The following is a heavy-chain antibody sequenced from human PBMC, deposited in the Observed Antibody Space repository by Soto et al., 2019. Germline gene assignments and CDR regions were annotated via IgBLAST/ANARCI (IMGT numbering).Heavy chain of an antibody. J-gene: IGHJ4*02. CDR1: GFTFSSYG. D-gene: IGHD6-13*01. Sequence: GGSLRLSCAASGFTFSSYGMHWVRQAPGKGLEWVAVISYDGSNKYYADSVKGRFTISRDNSKNTLYLQMNSLRAEDTAVYYCAIRVGYSSSWSDNPFDYWGQGTLVTVSS. CDR2: ISYDGSNK. CDR3: AIRVGYSSSWSDNPFDY. V-gene: IGHV3-30*03.